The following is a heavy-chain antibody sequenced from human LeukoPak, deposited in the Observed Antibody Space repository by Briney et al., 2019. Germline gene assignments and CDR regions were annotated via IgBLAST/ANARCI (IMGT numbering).Heavy chain of an antibody. CDR2: IYDSGST. D-gene: IGHD3-9*01. V-gene: IGHV4-39*01. CDR3: ARHGDGFYDILTGSFDY. CDR1: GGSISSSSYL. Sequence: SETLSLTCTVSGGSISSSSYLWGWIRQPPGKGLEWIGSIYDSGSTYYNPSLKSRVTISVDTSKNQFSLKLSSVTAADTAVYYCARHGDGFYDILTGSFDYWGQGTLVTVSS. J-gene: IGHJ4*02.